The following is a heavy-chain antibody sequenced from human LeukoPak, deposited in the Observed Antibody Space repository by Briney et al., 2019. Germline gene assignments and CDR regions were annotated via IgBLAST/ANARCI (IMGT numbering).Heavy chain of an antibody. D-gene: IGHD2-2*01. CDR3: ARGPIVVVPAANYYYYYGMDV. CDR1: GGSFSGYY. CDR2: IYYSGST. J-gene: IGHJ6*02. Sequence: SETLSLTCAVYGGSFSGYYWSWIRQPPGKGLEWIGYIYYSGSTNYNPSLKSRVTISVDTSKNQFSLKLSSVTAADTAVYYCARGPIVVVPAANYYYYYGMDVWGQGTTVTVSS. V-gene: IGHV4-59*01.